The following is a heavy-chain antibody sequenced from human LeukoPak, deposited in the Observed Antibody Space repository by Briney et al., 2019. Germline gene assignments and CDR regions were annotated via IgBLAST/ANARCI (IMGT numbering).Heavy chain of an antibody. CDR1: GGSITTYY. D-gene: IGHD1-26*01. CDR3: ARQVGSSRIDY. Sequence: SETLSLTCTVSGGSITTYYWSWIRQSPGKGLEWIGYIYPGGTTSYNPSLTSRVTISLDRSRSQFSLKLSSVTAADTAVYYCARQVGSSRIDYWGQGTLVTVSS. V-gene: IGHV4-59*08. CDR2: IYPGGTT. J-gene: IGHJ4*02.